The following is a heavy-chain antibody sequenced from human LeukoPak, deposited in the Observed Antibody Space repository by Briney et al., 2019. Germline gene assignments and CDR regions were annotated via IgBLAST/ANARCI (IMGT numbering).Heavy chain of an antibody. CDR1: GFTFSSYA. CDR3: ARKLIVVAGIAFDY. Sequence: GGSLRLSCAASGFTFSSYALSWVRQAPGKGLEWVSGINHSDDRAFYADSVKGRFTVSRDTSKNTLYLQMNSLRAEDTAVYYCARKLIVVAGIAFDYWGQGALVTVSS. CDR2: INHSDDRA. V-gene: IGHV3-23*01. D-gene: IGHD6-19*01. J-gene: IGHJ4*02.